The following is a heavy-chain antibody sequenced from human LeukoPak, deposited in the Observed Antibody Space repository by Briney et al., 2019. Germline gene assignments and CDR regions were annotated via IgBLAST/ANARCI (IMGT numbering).Heavy chain of an antibody. CDR2: IYPNSGGT. D-gene: IGHD3-10*01. Sequence: ASAKVSCKASGYTFTGNYMHWARQAPGQGLEWMGWIYPNSGGTNYAQKFQGRVTMTRDTSISTAYMELSRLRSDDTAVYYCARVHKYYGSGSYSYWGQGTLVTVSS. J-gene: IGHJ4*02. CDR1: GYTFTGNY. V-gene: IGHV1-2*02. CDR3: ARVHKYYGSGSYSY.